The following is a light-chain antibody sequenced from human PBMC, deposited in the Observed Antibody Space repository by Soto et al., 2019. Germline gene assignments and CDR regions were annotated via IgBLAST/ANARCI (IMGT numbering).Light chain of an antibody. Sequence: IVLTQSPGTLSLSPGERATLSCRASQSVSRSYLAWYQQKPGQAPRLLIYGASSRATGIPDRFSGSGSGTDFTLTISRLEPEDFAVYYCQQYGSSPGFTFGPGTKVDIK. CDR2: GAS. J-gene: IGKJ3*01. CDR3: QQYGSSPGFT. CDR1: QSVSRSY. V-gene: IGKV3-20*01.